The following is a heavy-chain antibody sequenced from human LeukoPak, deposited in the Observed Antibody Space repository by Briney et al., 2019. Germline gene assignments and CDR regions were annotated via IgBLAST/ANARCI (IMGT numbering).Heavy chain of an antibody. V-gene: IGHV1-24*01. Sequence: ASVKVSCKVSGSTLSEFAIHWVRQAPGKGLEWMGGFDLEDDERRYSEKFQDRVTMTEDTSTDTAYMFLSSLRSEDTAVYYCATEVEYDRNGYLVDYWGQGTLVTVSS. D-gene: IGHD3-22*01. CDR1: GSTLSEFA. CDR2: FDLEDDER. J-gene: IGHJ4*02. CDR3: ATEVEYDRNGYLVDY.